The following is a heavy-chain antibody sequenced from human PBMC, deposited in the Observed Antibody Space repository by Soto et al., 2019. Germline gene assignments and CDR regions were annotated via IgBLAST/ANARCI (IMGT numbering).Heavy chain of an antibody. J-gene: IGHJ6*02. D-gene: IGHD2-2*01. V-gene: IGHV3-13*01. CDR2: IGTAGDT. CDR3: ARVGTSSYYYYYGMDV. CDR1: GFTFSSYD. Sequence: GGSLRLSCAASGFTFSSYDMHWVRQATGKGLEWVSAIGTAGDTYYPGSVKGRFTISRENAKNSLYLQMNSLRAEDTAVYYCARVGTSSYYYYYGMDVWGQGTTVTVSS.